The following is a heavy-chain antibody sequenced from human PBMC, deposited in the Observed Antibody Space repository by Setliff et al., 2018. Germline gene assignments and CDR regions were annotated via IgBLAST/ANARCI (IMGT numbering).Heavy chain of an antibody. D-gene: IGHD7-27*01. CDR3: ARQPPLNWAIPFDL. CDR2: IYSSGIT. Sequence: SETLSLTCTVSGGSISSGGYYWSWIRQHPGKGLEWIGYIYSSGITNYNPSLKSRLTMSVDTSKNQFSLHLSPMTAADTAVYYCARQPPLNWAIPFDLWGQGKRVTVSS. V-gene: IGHV4-61*08. J-gene: IGHJ3*01. CDR1: GGSISSGGYY.